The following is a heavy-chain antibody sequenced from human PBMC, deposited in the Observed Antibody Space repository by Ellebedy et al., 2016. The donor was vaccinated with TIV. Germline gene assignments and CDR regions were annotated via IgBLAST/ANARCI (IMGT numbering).Heavy chain of an antibody. Sequence: PGGSLRLSCAVSGFPFSSYNMNWIRQAPGKGLEWVSAVNSVSTSMFYADSVKGRFTVSRDNAKNSLYLQMNNLRAEDTAVYYCARDQGWASPGSTRFDYWGQGTLVTVSS. D-gene: IGHD3-10*01. CDR2: VNSVSTSM. CDR1: GFPFSSYN. J-gene: IGHJ4*02. CDR3: ARDQGWASPGSTRFDY. V-gene: IGHV3-21*01.